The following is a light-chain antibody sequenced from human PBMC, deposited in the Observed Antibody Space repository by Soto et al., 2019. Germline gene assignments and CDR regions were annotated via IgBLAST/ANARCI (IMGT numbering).Light chain of an antibody. Sequence: QSVLTQPPSVSGAPGQRVTISCTGNNSNLGAGYDVHWYQQLPGAAPKLVIFGNRNRPSGVPERFSGSKSGASASLAITGLQAEDEADSYCQAYDYSLTAFVFGGGTKLTVL. V-gene: IGLV1-40*01. J-gene: IGLJ3*02. CDR2: GNR. CDR1: NSNLGAGYD. CDR3: QAYDYSLTAFV.